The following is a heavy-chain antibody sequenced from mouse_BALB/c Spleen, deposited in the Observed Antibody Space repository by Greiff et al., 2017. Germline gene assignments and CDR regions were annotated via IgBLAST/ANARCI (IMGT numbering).Heavy chain of an antibody. V-gene: IGHV8-12*01. Sequence: QVTLKVSGPGILQPSQTLSLTCSFSGFSLSTSGMGVSWIRQPSGKGLEWLAHIYWDDDKRYNPSLKSRLTISKDTSSNQVFLKITSVDTADTATYYCARTHYDGYGYFDVWGAGTTVTVSS. J-gene: IGHJ1*01. CDR1: GFSLSTSGMG. CDR2: IYWDDDK. D-gene: IGHD2-3*01. CDR3: ARTHYDGYGYFDV.